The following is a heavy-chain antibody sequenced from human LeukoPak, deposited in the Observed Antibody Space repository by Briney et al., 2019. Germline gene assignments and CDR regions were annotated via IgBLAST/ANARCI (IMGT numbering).Heavy chain of an antibody. CDR2: IYYSGST. CDR3: ATTDY. V-gene: IGHV4-61*01. J-gene: IGHJ4*02. CDR1: GGSISSSSYY. Sequence: KPSETLSLTCTVSGGSISSSSYYWSWIRQPPGKGLEWIGYIYYSGSTNYNPSLKSRVTISVDTSKNQFSLKLSSVTAADTAVYYCATTDYWGQGTLVTVSS.